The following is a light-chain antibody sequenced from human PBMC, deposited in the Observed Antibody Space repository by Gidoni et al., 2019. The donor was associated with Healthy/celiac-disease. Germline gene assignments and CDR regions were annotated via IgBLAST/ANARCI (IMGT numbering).Light chain of an antibody. J-gene: IGKJ4*01. V-gene: IGKV1-39*01. CDR1: QSISSY. CDR3: QQSHSTLT. Sequence: EIPMTQYPSSLSASLGDRVTITCRASQSISSYVNWYQQKPGKAPKLLIYAASSLHSGVPSRFSGRGSGTYFTITIRCLHPADFAISYCQQSHSTLTFGGXTKVELK. CDR2: AAS.